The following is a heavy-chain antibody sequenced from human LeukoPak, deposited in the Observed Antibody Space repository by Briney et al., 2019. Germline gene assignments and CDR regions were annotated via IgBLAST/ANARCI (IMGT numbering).Heavy chain of an antibody. J-gene: IGHJ3*02. CDR1: QFNFNKFG. D-gene: IGHD4-17*01. V-gene: IGHV3-23*01. CDR2: ISGNGGST. Sequence: GGSLRLSCATSQFNFNKFGMTWVRQAPGKGLEWASSISGNGGSTQYADSVRGRFAISRDNSKNTLYLQMNSLRAEDTAVYYCAKDPNGDYIGTFDIWGQGTMVTVSS. CDR3: AKDPNGDYIGTFDI.